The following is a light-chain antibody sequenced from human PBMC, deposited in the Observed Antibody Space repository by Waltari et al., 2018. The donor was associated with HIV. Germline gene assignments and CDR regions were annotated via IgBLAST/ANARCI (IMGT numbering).Light chain of an antibody. V-gene: IGLV1-40*01. CDR3: QSYDRSLSASVV. Sequence: QSVLTQPPSVSGAPGQRVTISCTGGSSNIGADYDVHWYQQIPGTAPKLLISGNKNRPSGVPDRFSASKSGTSASLAITGLQAEDEADYFCQSYDRSLSASVVFGGRTKLTVL. CDR2: GNK. CDR1: SSNIGADYD. J-gene: IGLJ2*01.